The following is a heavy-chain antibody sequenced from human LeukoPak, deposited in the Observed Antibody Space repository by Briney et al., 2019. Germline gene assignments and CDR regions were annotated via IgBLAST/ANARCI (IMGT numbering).Heavy chain of an antibody. CDR1: GDSVSSNSAA. D-gene: IGHD6-13*01. V-gene: IGHV6-1*01. Sequence: SQTLPLTCPISGDSVSSNSAAWNWITQSPSRGLEWLGRTYYRSKWYNDYAVSVKSRITINPDTSRNQFSLQLNSVTPEDTAVYYCARDRSWPYYFDYWGQGTLVTVSS. CDR2: TYYRSKWYN. CDR3: ARDRSWPYYFDY. J-gene: IGHJ4*02.